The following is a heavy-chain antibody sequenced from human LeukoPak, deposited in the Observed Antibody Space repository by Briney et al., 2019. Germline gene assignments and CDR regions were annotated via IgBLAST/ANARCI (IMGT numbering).Heavy chain of an antibody. CDR3: ARGEYSSGLIDY. Sequence: SETLSLTCTVSGGSISSSSYYWGWIRQPPGTGLEWIGSIYYSGSTYYNPSLKSRVTISVDTSKNQFSLKLSSVTAADTAVYYCARGEYSSGLIDYWGQGTLVTVSS. D-gene: IGHD6-19*01. V-gene: IGHV4-39*07. J-gene: IGHJ4*02. CDR1: GGSISSSSYY. CDR2: IYYSGST.